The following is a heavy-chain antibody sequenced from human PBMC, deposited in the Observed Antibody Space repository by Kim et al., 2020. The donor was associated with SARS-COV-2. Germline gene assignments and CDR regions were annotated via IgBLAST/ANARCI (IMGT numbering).Heavy chain of an antibody. V-gene: IGHV7-4-1*02. CDR2: NTGDP. J-gene: IGHJ4*02. Sequence: NTGDPTYAHGFTGRFVFSLDKSVSTAYLQISSLKAEDTAVYYCARGPRDYWGQGTLVTVSS. CDR3: ARGPRDY.